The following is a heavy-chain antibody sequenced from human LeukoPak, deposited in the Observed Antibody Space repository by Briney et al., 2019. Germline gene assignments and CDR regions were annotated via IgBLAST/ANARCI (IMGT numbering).Heavy chain of an antibody. J-gene: IGHJ3*02. D-gene: IGHD6-19*01. V-gene: IGHV4-4*02. CDR1: GGSISSSNW. CDR3: AREARSSGWYRAFDI. Sequence: PSETLSLTCAVSGGSISSSNWWSWVRQPPGKGLEWIGEIYHSGSTNYNPSLKSRVTISVDKSKNQFSLKLSSVTAADTAAYYCAREARSSGWYRAFDIWGQGTMVTVSS. CDR2: IYHSGST.